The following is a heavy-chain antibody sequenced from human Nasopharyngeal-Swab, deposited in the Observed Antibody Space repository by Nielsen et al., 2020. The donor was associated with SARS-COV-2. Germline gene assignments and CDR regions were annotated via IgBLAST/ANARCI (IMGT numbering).Heavy chain of an antibody. Sequence: LSLTCSVSGGSFNGFYWNWVRQAPGKGLEWVSYISSSGSTIYYADSVKGRFTISRDNAKNSLYLQMNSLRAEDTAVYYCARETRILGYCSGGSCLYFDYWGQGTLVTVSS. V-gene: IGHV3-48*03. J-gene: IGHJ4*02. CDR2: ISSSGSTI. D-gene: IGHD2-15*01. CDR3: ARETRILGYCSGGSCLYFDY. CDR1: GGSFNGFY.